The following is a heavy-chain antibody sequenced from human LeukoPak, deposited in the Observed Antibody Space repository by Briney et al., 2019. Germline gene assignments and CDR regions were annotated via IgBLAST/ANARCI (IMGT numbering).Heavy chain of an antibody. Sequence: ASVKASCKASRGTFSSYAISWVRQAPGQGLEWMGRIIPIFGIANYAQKFQGRVTITADKSTSTAYMELSSLRSEDTAVYYCAREGYYYDSSGLIHYYYYGMDVWGQGTTVTVSS. CDR1: RGTFSSYA. CDR3: AREGYYYDSSGLIHYYYYGMDV. J-gene: IGHJ6*02. CDR2: IIPIFGIA. D-gene: IGHD3-22*01. V-gene: IGHV1-69*04.